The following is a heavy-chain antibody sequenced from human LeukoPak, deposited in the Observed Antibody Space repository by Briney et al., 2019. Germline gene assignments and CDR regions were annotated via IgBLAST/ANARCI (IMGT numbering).Heavy chain of an antibody. Sequence: GGSLRLSCAASGFTFSKYWMHWVRQAPGKGLMWISRIDSDGGSTSHADSVKGRFTISRDNAKDTLYLQMNSLRAEDTAVYYRVRDGDQVVEFDYWGQGILVTVSS. CDR2: IDSDGGST. CDR3: VRDGDQVVEFDY. J-gene: IGHJ4*02. V-gene: IGHV3-74*01. D-gene: IGHD3-3*01. CDR1: GFTFSKYW.